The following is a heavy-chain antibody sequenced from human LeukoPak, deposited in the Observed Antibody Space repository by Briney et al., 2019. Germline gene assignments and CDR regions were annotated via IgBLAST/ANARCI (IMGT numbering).Heavy chain of an antibody. CDR2: IDPSDSYT. CDR3: ARHSRYYYDSSGYYPSLFDI. D-gene: IGHD3-22*01. V-gene: IGHV5-10-1*01. J-gene: IGHJ3*02. CDR1: GXSFTSYW. Sequence: PGESLKISCKGSGXSFTSYWISWVRQMPGKGLEWMGRIDPSDSYTNYSPSFQGHVTISADKSISTAYLQWSSLKASDTAMYYCARHSRYYYDSSGYYPSLFDIWGQGTMVTVSS.